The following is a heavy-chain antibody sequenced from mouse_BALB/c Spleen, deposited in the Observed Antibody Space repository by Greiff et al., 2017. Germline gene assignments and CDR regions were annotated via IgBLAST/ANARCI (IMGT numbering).Heavy chain of an antibody. D-gene: IGHD1-1*01. CDR2: IWGDGST. CDR1: GFSLTGYG. CDR3: ARTGVATDWYFDV. Sequence: VKLMESGPGLVAPSQSLSITCTVSGFSLTGYGVNWVRQPPGKGLEWLGMIWGDGSTDYNSALKSRLSISKDNSTSQVFLKMNSLQTDDTARYYCARTGVATDWYFDVWGAGTTVTVSS. V-gene: IGHV2-6-7*01. J-gene: IGHJ1*01.